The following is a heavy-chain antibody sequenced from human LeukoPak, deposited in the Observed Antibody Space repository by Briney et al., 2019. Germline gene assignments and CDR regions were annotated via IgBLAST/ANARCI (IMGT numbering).Heavy chain of an antibody. V-gene: IGHV3-21*01. CDR1: GFTFTTYS. CDR3: ARGIGQWLSDY. Sequence: GGSLRLSCEASGFTFTTYSMNWVRQAPGKGLEWVSSISSSSSYIYYADSVKGRFTISRDNAKNSLYLQMNSLRAEDTAVYYCARGIGQWLSDYWGQGTLVTVSS. D-gene: IGHD6-19*01. CDR2: ISSSSSYI. J-gene: IGHJ4*02.